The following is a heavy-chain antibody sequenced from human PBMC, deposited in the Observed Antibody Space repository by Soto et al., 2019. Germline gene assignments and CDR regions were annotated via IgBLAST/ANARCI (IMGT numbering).Heavy chain of an antibody. CDR1: GGSFSGYY. D-gene: IGHD3-3*01. J-gene: IGHJ5*02. CDR3: ARGSGYYDFWSGYHQPSNLNWLDP. CDR2: INHSGST. Sequence: NPSETLSLTCAVYGGSFSGYYWSWIRQPPGKGLEWIGEINHSGSTNYNPSLKSRVTISVDTSKNQFSLKLSSVTAADTAVYYCARGSGYYDFWSGYHQPSNLNWLDPWGQGTLVTVSS. V-gene: IGHV4-34*01.